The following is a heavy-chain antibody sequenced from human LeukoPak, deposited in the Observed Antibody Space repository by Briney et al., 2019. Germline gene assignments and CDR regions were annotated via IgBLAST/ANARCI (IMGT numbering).Heavy chain of an antibody. D-gene: IGHD2-15*01. CDR1: GYTFSSYG. V-gene: IGHV1-18*01. J-gene: IGHJ4*02. CDR3: ARDCSGSSCYWIH. Sequence: ASVKVSCRASGYTFSSYGISWVRQAPGQGLEWLGYISAYNGNTNYAQKVQGRITMTTDTSTSTAYMEMRSLRSDDTAVYYCARDCSGSSCYWIHWGQGTLVTVSS. CDR2: ISAYNGNT.